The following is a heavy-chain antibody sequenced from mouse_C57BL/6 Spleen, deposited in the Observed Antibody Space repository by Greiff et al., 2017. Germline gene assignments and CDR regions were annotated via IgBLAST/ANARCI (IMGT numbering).Heavy chain of an antibody. V-gene: IGHV1-9*01. CDR2: ILPGGGST. CDR1: GYTFTGSW. D-gene: IGHD2-12*01. Sequence: VKVVQSGAELMKPGASVKLSCKATGYTFTGSWIEWVKQRPGHGLEWIGEILPGGGSTNYNEKFKGKATFTADTSSNTAYMQLSSLTTEDSAIYYCASSYYGYFDVWGTGTTVTVAS. CDR3: ASSYYGYFDV. J-gene: IGHJ1*03.